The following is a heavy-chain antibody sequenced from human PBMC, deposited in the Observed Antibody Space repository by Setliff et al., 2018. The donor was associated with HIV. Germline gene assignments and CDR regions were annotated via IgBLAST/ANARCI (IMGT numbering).Heavy chain of an antibody. CDR3: ARGYYGSDLQNAMDV. D-gene: IGHD3-10*01. Sequence: GGSLRLSCVASGFTFNSYWMYWVRQAPGKGLVCVSRVNNDGTDTIYADSVKGRFTISRDNAKNTLYLQMDSLRGEDTAVYYCARGYYGSDLQNAMDVWGQGTTVTVSS. J-gene: IGHJ6*02. CDR1: GFTFNSYW. CDR2: VNNDGTDT. V-gene: IGHV3-74*01.